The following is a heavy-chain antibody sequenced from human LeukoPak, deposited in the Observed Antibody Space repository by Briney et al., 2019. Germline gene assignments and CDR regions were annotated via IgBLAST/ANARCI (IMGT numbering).Heavy chain of an antibody. D-gene: IGHD6-13*01. CDR3: ARGGAAAGTRGYMDV. CDR2: INHSGST. J-gene: IGHJ6*03. Sequence: SETLSLTCAVYGGSFSGYYWSWIRQPPGKGLEWIGEINHSGSTNYNPSPKSRVTISVDTSKSQFSLKLSSVTAADTAVYYCARGGAAAGTRGYMDVWGKGTTVTVSS. CDR1: GGSFSGYY. V-gene: IGHV4-34*01.